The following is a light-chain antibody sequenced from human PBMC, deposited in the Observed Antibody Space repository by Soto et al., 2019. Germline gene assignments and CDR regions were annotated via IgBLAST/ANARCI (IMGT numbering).Light chain of an antibody. CDR1: KNDIGVYDF. CDR3: SSYAGSNNYV. CDR2: EVV. Sequence: QSALAQPPSASGSPGQSVTISCTRTKNDIGVYDFVSWYQHHPGKAPRLIIYEVVQRPSGVPDRFSGSKSGNTASLTVSGLQAEDEADYYCSSYAGSNNYVFGTGTKVTVL. V-gene: IGLV2-8*01. J-gene: IGLJ1*01.